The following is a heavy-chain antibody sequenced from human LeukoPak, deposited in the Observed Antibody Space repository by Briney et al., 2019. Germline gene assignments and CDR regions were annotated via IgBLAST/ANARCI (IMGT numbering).Heavy chain of an antibody. CDR3: ARLHYGGNYGYYYYYMDV. CDR1: GGSISSSTYY. Sequence: SETLSLTCTVSGGSISSSTYYWGWIRQPPGKWLEWIGSIYYTGSTYYNPSLKSRVTIFVDTSKNQFSLKLSSVTAADTAVYYCARLHYGGNYGYYYYYMDVWGKGTTVTISS. J-gene: IGHJ6*03. CDR2: IYYTGST. D-gene: IGHD4-23*01. V-gene: IGHV4-39*01.